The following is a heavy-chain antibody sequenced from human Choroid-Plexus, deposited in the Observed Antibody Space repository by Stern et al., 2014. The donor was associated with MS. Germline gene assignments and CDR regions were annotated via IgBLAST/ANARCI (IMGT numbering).Heavy chain of an antibody. J-gene: IGHJ4*02. V-gene: IGHV3-30*18. CDR2: ISYDGSK. CDR1: GFSFSSFG. Sequence: QVQLVASGGGVVPPGRPLRLSCAASGFSFSSFGMHWVRQAPGKGLEWVALISYDGSKDYADSVKGRFAISRDNSKNTLYLQMNSLRAEDTAVYYCAKDRQYLTFFFDFWGQGSLVTVSS. D-gene: IGHD2/OR15-2a*01. CDR3: AKDRQYLTFFFDF.